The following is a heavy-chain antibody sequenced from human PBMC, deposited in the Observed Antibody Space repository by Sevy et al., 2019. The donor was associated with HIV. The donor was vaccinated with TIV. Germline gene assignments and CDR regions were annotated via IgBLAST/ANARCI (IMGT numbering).Heavy chain of an antibody. Sequence: GGPLRLSCAASGFTFSSYSMNWVRQAPGKGLEWVSSISSSSSYIYYADSVKGRFTISRDNAKNSLYLQMNSLRAEDTAVYYCARAGYCSGGSCYSGRYYYYYMDVWGKGTTVTVSS. CDR2: ISSSSSYI. J-gene: IGHJ6*03. D-gene: IGHD2-15*01. CDR1: GFTFSSYS. CDR3: ARAGYCSGGSCYSGRYYYYYMDV. V-gene: IGHV3-21*01.